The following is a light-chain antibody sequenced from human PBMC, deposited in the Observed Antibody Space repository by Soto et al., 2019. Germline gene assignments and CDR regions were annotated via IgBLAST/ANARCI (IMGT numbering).Light chain of an antibody. V-gene: IGKV3-20*01. CDR2: RAS. CDR3: QQYGSSPYT. J-gene: IGKJ2*01. Sequence: EIVLTQSPGTLSSSPGERVTLSCRASQSVSSNLAWYQQRPGQAPRLLIYRASSRATGISIPDRFSGSGSGTDFTLTISRLEPEDFAVYYCQQYGSSPYTFGQGTKLEIK. CDR1: QSVSSN.